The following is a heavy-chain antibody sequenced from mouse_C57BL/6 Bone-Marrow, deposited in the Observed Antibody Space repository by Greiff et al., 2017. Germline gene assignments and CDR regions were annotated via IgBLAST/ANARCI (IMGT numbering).Heavy chain of an antibody. CDR3: AREGYGSSGGYVDV. J-gene: IGHJ1*03. CDR1: GFTFSSYA. Sequence: EVKLVESGGGLVKPGGSLKLSCAASGFTFSSYAMSWVRQTPEKRLEWVATISDGGSYTYYPDNVKGRFTISRDNAKNNLYLQMSHLKSEDTAMYYCAREGYGSSGGYVDVWGTGTTVTVSS. V-gene: IGHV5-4*01. D-gene: IGHD1-1*01. CDR2: ISDGGSYT.